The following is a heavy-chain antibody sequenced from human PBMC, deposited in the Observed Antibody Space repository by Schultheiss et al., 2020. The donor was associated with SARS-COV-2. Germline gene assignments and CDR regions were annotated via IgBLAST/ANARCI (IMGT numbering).Heavy chain of an antibody. CDR3: ARRRGGLWFRADGMDV. D-gene: IGHD3-10*01. CDR2: IYYSGNT. V-gene: IGHV4-31*03. Sequence: SETLSLTCTVSGGSISSGGYYWSWIRQHPGKGLEWIGYIYYSGNTNYNPSLKSRVTISVDRSKNQFSLKLSSVTAADTAVYYCARRRGGLWFRADGMDVWGQGTTVTVSS. CDR1: GGSISSGGYY. J-gene: IGHJ6*02.